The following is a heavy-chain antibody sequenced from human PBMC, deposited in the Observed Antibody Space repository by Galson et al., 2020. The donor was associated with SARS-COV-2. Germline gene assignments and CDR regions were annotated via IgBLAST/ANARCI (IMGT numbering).Heavy chain of an antibody. CDR3: ANELVDAFDI. CDR2: ISYDGSNK. D-gene: IGHD6-13*01. CDR1: GFTFTSYG. V-gene: IGHV3-30*18. Sequence: GESLKISCAASGFTFTSYGMHWVRQAPGKGLEWVAVISYDGSNKYYADSVKGRFTIFRDNSKNTLYLQMNSLRAEDTAVYYCANELVDAFDIWGQGTMVTVSS. J-gene: IGHJ3*02.